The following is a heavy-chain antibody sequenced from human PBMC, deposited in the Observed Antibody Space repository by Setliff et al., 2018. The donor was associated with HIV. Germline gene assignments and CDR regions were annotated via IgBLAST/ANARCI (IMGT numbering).Heavy chain of an antibody. V-gene: IGHV4-4*07. J-gene: IGHJ2*01. CDR3: ARLNYRDSDGQLWWHYFDI. CDR1: GGSISTDY. CDR2: IQTSEGT. D-gene: IGHD3-16*02. Sequence: PSETLSLTCTVSGGSISTDYWTWVRQSAGKGLEWIGRIQTSEGTKYNPSLNSRVTVSIDTPKNQFSLDLTAVTAADTAVYYCARLNYRDSDGQLWWHYFDIWGRGALVTVS.